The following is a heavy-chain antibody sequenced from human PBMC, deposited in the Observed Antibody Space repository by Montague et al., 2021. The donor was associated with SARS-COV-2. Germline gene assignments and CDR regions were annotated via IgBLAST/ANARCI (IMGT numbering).Heavy chain of an antibody. Sequence: SETLSLTCTASGGSISSSSYYWGWIRQPPGKGLEWIGSIYYSGSTYYNPSLKSRVTISVDTSENQFSLKLSSVTAADTAVYYCARVGRQQLVRLSGMDVWGQGTTVTVSS. CDR3: ARVGRQQLVRLSGMDV. D-gene: IGHD6-13*01. J-gene: IGHJ6*02. V-gene: IGHV4-39*07. CDR2: IYYSGST. CDR1: GGSISSSSYY.